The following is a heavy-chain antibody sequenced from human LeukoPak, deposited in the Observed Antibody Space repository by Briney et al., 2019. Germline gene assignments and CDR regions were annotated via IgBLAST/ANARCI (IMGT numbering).Heavy chain of an antibody. CDR3: ARDMGSSWYSRYNWFDP. Sequence: ASVKVSCKASGYTFSGYCMHWVRQAPGQGLEWMGRINTNSGGTNYAQKFQGRVTMTRDTSISTAYMELSRLRSDDTAVYYCARDMGSSWYSRYNWFDPWGQGTLVTVSS. J-gene: IGHJ5*02. V-gene: IGHV1-2*06. D-gene: IGHD6-13*01. CDR1: GYTFSGYC. CDR2: INTNSGGT.